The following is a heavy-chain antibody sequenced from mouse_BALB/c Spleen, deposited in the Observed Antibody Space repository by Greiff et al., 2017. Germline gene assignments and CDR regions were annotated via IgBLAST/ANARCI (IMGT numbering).Heavy chain of an antibody. CDR2: IYPGDGDT. CDR1: GYAFSSSW. V-gene: IGHV1-82*01. Sequence: QVQLQQSGPELVKPGASVKISCKASGYAFSSSWMNWVKQRPGQGLEWIGRIYPGDGDTNYNGKFKGKATLTADKSSSTAYMQLSSLTSVDSAVYFCASPYDYDSFAWAYWGQGTLVTVSA. CDR3: ASPYDYDSFAWAY. J-gene: IGHJ3*01. D-gene: IGHD2-4*01.